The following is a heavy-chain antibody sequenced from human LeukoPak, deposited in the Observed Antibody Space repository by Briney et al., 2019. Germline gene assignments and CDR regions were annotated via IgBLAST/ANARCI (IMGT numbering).Heavy chain of an antibody. CDR2: LSSSGSRT. Sequence: GGSLRLSCKASGFSLSTFAMGWVRRAPGKGLELVSTLSSSGSRTYYAESVKGRFTISRDTSMNTVFLQMNSLRGDDTAIYYCAKNKGQLVPNYCMNVWGKGTTVTVS. CDR3: AKNKGQLVPNYCMNV. CDR1: GFSLSTFA. V-gene: IGHV3-23*01. D-gene: IGHD2/OR15-2a*01. J-gene: IGHJ6*03.